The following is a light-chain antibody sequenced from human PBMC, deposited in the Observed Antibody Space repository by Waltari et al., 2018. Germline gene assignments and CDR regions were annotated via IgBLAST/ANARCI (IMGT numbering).Light chain of an antibody. V-gene: IGLV2-14*03. CDR1: SNDIGSYNY. CDR3: SSYTSSGTLV. CDR2: DVS. J-gene: IGLJ2*01. Sequence: QSALTQPASVSGSPGQSITIPCSGTSNDIGSYNYISWYQQHPGRAPKIMIYDVSDRPSGLSDRFSGSKSGNTASLSISGLQAEDEADYYCSSYTSSGTLVFGGGTKLTVL.